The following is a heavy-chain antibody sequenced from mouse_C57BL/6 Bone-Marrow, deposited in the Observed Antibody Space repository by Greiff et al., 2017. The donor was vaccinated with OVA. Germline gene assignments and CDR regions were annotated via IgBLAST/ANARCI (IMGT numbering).Heavy chain of an antibody. D-gene: IGHD3-3*01. CDR1: GYTFTDYE. J-gene: IGHJ2*01. V-gene: IGHV1-15*01. CDR3: TRGGLGYYFDY. CDR2: IDPETGGT. Sequence: VKLMESGAELVRPGASVTLSCKASGYTFTDYEMHWVKQTPVHGLEWIGAIDPETGGTAYNQKFKGKAILTADKSSSTAYMELRSLTSEDSAVYYCTRGGLGYYFDYWGQGTTLTVSS.